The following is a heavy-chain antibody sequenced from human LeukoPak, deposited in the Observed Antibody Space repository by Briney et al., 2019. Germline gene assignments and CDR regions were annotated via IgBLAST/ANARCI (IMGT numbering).Heavy chain of an antibody. D-gene: IGHD6-6*01. Sequence: PGGSLRLSCAASGFTFSSYGMHWVRQAPGKELEWVAVISYDGSNKYYADSVKGRFTISRDNSKNTLYLQMNSLRAEDTAVYYCAKDRTGYYYGMDVWGQGTTVTVSS. J-gene: IGHJ6*02. CDR2: ISYDGSNK. V-gene: IGHV3-30*18. CDR3: AKDRTGYYYGMDV. CDR1: GFTFSSYG.